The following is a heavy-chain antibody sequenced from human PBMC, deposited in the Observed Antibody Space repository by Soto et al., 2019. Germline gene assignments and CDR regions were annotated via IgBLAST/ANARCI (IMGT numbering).Heavy chain of an antibody. V-gene: IGHV5-51*01. J-gene: IGHJ6*02. CDR3: ARVPGIAVAGTDLYYYYGMDV. Sequence: GESLKISCKGSGYSFTSYWIGWVRQMPGKGLEWMGIIYPGDSDTRYSPSFQGQVTISADKSISTAYLQWSSLKASDTAMYYCARVPGIAVAGTDLYYYYGMDVWGQGTTVTVSS. CDR1: GYSFTSYW. CDR2: IYPGDSDT. D-gene: IGHD6-19*01.